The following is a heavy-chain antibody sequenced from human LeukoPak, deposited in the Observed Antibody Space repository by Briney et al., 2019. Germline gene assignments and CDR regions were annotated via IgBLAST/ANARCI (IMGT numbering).Heavy chain of an antibody. CDR3: ASQVGVTARDAFDI. V-gene: IGHV1-2*04. Sequence: ASVKVSCKASGYTFTGYYMHWVRQAPGQGLEWMGWINPNSGGTNYAQKFQGWVTMTRDTSISTAYMELSRLRSDDTAVYYCASQVGVTARDAFDIWGQGTMVTVSS. CDR1: GYTFTGYY. D-gene: IGHD1-26*01. CDR2: INPNSGGT. J-gene: IGHJ3*02.